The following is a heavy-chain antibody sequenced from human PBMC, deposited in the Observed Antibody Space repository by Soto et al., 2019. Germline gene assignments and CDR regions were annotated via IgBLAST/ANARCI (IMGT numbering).Heavy chain of an antibody. J-gene: IGHJ5*02. Sequence: EVQLVESGGGLVQPGGSLRLSCAASGITLSNYWKHWVRQAPGKGLVWVSRINSDGSSISYADSVKGRFTISRDNAKNTVYLKMNSLGAEDTAMYYCVRSGYCGGGSCSALGDPWGQGTLVTVSS. CDR2: INSDGSSI. CDR1: GITLSNYW. D-gene: IGHD2-15*01. V-gene: IGHV3-74*01. CDR3: VRSGYCGGGSCSALGDP.